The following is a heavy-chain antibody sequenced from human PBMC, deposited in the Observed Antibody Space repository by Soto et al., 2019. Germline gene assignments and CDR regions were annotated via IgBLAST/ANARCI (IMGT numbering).Heavy chain of an antibody. V-gene: IGHV3-74*01. CDR3: ARDSSPYYDFWSGFYAYFDY. J-gene: IGHJ4*02. D-gene: IGHD3-3*01. Sequence: GGSLRLSCAVSGFTFSSHWMHWVRQAPGKGLVWVSRINSDGSSTNYADSVKGRFTISRDNAKKTLYLQMNSLRADDTAVYYCARDSSPYYDFWSGFYAYFDYWGQGALVTVSS. CDR1: GFTFSSHW. CDR2: INSDGSST.